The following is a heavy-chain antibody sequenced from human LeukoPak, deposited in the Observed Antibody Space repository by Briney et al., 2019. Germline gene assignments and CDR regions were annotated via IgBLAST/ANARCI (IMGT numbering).Heavy chain of an antibody. V-gene: IGHV3-53*01. J-gene: IGHJ4*02. CDR1: GGSISSGGYY. CDR3: ARVGSSDINYYDSSGYYPDY. CDR2: IYSGGST. D-gene: IGHD3-22*01. Sequence: LSLTCTVSGGSISSGGYYWSWVRQAPGKGLEWVSVIYSGGSTYYADSVKGRFTISRDNSKNTLYLQMNSLRAEDTAVYYCARVGSSDINYYDSSGYYPDYWGQGTLVTVSS.